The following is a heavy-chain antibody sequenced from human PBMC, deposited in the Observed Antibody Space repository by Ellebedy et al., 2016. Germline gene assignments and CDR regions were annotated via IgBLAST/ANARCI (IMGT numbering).Heavy chain of an antibody. V-gene: IGHV4-39*07. Sequence: SETLSLTCTVSGGSLSTNYSYWGWIRQPPGKGLEWIGTIYFSGTTYYNPSLQSRVTISVDTSKNQFSLKLNSVTAADTAVYYCARDRFVSAYFDCWGQGAPVTVSS. J-gene: IGHJ4*02. CDR1: GGSLSTNYSY. CDR2: IYFSGTT. CDR3: ARDRFVSAYFDC. D-gene: IGHD3-10*01.